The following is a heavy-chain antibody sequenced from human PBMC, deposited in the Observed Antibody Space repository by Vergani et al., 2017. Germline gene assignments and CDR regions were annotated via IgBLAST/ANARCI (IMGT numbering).Heavy chain of an antibody. V-gene: IGHV4-59*01. CDR3: AREVGGAADY. CDR1: GGSISSYY. J-gene: IGHJ4*02. CDR2: IYYSGST. Sequence: QVQLQESGPGLVKPSETLSLTCTVSGGSISSYYWSWIRQPPGKGLEWIGYIYYSGSTNYNPSLKSRVTISVDTSKNQFSLKLSSVTAADTAVYYCAREVGGAADYWGQGTLVTVSS. D-gene: IGHD1-26*01.